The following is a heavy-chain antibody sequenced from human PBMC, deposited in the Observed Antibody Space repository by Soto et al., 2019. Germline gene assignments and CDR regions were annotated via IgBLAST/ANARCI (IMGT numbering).Heavy chain of an antibody. CDR2: IDWDDDK. J-gene: IGHJ6*02. CDR1: GFSLSTSGMC. CDR3: SCIPGPAEYYGMDV. V-gene: IGHV2-70*01. Sequence: SGPTLVNPTQTLTLTCTFSGFSLSTSGMCVSWIRQPPGKALEWLALIDWDDDKYYSTSLKTRLTISKDTSKNQVALTMTNMDPVDTATYYCSCIPGPAEYYGMDVWGQGTTVTVSS.